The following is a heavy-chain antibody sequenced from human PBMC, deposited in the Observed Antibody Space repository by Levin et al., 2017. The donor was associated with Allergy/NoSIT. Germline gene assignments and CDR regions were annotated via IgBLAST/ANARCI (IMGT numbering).Heavy chain of an antibody. J-gene: IGHJ4*02. CDR2: VYSTGTT. CDR1: GFTVSSNY. Sequence: GGSLRLSCAASGFTVSSNYMAWVRQVPGKGLEWVSVVYSTGTTYYADSVKGRFTISRDSSKNTLYLQMNSLRAEDTAVYYCSSAPGFTDYWGQGTLVTVSS. CDR3: SSAPGFTDY. V-gene: IGHV3-66*01.